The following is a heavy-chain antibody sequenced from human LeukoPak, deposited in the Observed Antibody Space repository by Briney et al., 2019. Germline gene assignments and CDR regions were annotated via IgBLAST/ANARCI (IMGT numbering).Heavy chain of an antibody. CDR3: ARGVLWFGELFRPDAFDI. CDR1: GFTFSSYG. Sequence: GGSLRLSCAASGFTFSSYGMHWVRQAPGKGLEWVAVISYDGSNKYYADSVKGRFTISRDNAKNSLYLQMNSLRAEDTAVYYCARGVLWFGELFRPDAFDIWGQGTMITVSS. CDR2: ISYDGSNK. V-gene: IGHV3-30*03. D-gene: IGHD3-10*01. J-gene: IGHJ3*02.